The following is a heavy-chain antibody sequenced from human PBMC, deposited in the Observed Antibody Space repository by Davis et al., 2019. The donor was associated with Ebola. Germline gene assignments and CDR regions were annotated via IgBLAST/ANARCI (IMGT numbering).Heavy chain of an antibody. CDR1: GFTFSSYS. D-gene: IGHD3-3*01. CDR3: ARGPGYDFWSGYPYYYYGMDV. J-gene: IGHJ6*02. V-gene: IGHV3-48*02. CDR2: ISSSSSTI. Sequence: GGSLRLSCAASGFTFSSYSMNWVRQAPGKGLEWVSYISSSSSTIYYADSVKGRFTISRDNAKNSLYLQMNSLRDEDTAVYYCARGPGYDFWSGYPYYYYGMDVWGQGTTVTVSS.